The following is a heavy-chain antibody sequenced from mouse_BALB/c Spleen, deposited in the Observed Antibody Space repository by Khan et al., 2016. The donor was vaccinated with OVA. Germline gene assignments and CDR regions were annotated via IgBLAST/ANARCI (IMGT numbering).Heavy chain of an antibody. CDR1: GYTFTSYD. CDR2: IFPGDDNT. V-gene: IGHV1S56*01. CDR3: ARRRGSRDY. J-gene: IGHJ4*01. Sequence: QVQLQQSGTELVKPGASVKLSCKASGYTFTSYDINWVRQRPEKGLEWIGWIFPGDDNTNYNEKFKGKATLTTDKSSSTAYMQLSRLTSEDSSVDFCARRRGSRDYWGQGPSVTFSS.